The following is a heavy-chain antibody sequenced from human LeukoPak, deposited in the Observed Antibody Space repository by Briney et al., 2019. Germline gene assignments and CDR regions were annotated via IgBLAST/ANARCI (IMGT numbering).Heavy chain of an antibody. CDR1: GGSFSGYY. CDR2: INHSGST. CDR3: ATRYYYYYRDV. J-gene: IGHJ6*03. Sequence: EPSETLSLTCAVYGGSFSGYYWSWIRQPPGKGLEWIGEINHSGSTNYNPSLKSRIPISVDTSKNQVSLKLRSVTAAVPDVYYCATRYYYYYRDVWGKGTTVTVPS. V-gene: IGHV4-34*01.